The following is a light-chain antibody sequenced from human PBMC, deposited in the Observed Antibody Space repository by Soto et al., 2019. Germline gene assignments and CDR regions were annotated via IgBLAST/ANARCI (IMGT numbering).Light chain of an antibody. CDR3: QQYGNSPYA. CDR1: QSVSSNY. Sequence: EIVLTQSPGTLSLSPGERATLSCRASQSVSSNYLAWYQQKSGQAPRLLIYGASSRATGIPDRFSGSGSGTEFPLTISKLEPEDFAVYYCQQYGNSPYAFGQGTELEI. V-gene: IGKV3-20*01. CDR2: GAS. J-gene: IGKJ2*01.